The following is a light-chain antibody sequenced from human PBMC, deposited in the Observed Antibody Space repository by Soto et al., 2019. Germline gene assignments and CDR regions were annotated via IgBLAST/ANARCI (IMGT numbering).Light chain of an antibody. Sequence: EIVMTQSPGTLSLSPGERATLSCRASQSVSSSYLAWYQQRPGQAPRLLIYGASSRAPGIPDRFSGSGSGTDFTLTISRLEPEDFAVYYWQQYCSSPPITFGQGTRLETK. J-gene: IGKJ5*01. CDR1: QSVSSSY. V-gene: IGKV3-20*01. CDR2: GAS. CDR3: QQYCSSPPIT.